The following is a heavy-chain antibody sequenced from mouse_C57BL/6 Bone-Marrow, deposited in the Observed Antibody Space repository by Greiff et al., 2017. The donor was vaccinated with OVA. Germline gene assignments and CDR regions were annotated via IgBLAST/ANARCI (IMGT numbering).Heavy chain of an antibody. D-gene: IGHD4-1*01. CDR1: GYTFTSYW. CDR2: IHPNSGSN. V-gene: IGHV1-64*01. J-gene: IGHJ2*01. CDR3: ARGWDVY. Sequence: QVQLQQPGAELVKPGASVKLSCKASGYTFTSYWMHWVKQRPGQGLEWLGMIHPNSGSNNYNEKFKSKAKLTVDKPSSTAYMQLSSLTSEDSAVYYCARGWDVYWGQGTTLTVSS.